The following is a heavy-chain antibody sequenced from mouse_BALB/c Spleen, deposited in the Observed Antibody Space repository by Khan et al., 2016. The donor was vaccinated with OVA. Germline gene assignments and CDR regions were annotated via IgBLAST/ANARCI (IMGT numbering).Heavy chain of an antibody. CDR2: VSTGGSYT. CDR3: TRLAYYYDSEGFAY. D-gene: IGHD1-1*01. V-gene: IGHV5-6*01. CDR1: GFTFSTYG. Sequence: EAVPVVSAGHLVKSGGSLKLSCAAFGFTFSTYGMSWVRQAPDKRLEWVATVSTGGSYTYYPDSVKGRFTISRDNAKNTLYLQMSGLRSEDTAMFYCTRLAYYYDSEGFAYWGQGTLVAVSA. J-gene: IGHJ3*01.